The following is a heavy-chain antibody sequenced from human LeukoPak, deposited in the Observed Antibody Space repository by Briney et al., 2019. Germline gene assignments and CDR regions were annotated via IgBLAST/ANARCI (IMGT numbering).Heavy chain of an antibody. J-gene: IGHJ6*02. Sequence: SSVKVSCKTSGGTFGSSAITWVRQAPGQGLEWMGRIIPVLNITTYAQKFQGSVTITADTSTSTVYMELSSLRSEETAVYYCARDQGLTAPPPYGLDVWGQGTTVIVSS. CDR2: IIPVLNIT. D-gene: IGHD5-18*01. CDR3: ARDQGLTAPPPYGLDV. V-gene: IGHV1-69*04. CDR1: GGTFGSSA.